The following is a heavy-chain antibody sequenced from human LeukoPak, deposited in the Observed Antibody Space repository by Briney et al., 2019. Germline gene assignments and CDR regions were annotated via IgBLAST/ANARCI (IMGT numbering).Heavy chain of an antibody. V-gene: IGHV1-3*01. CDR1: GYTFTSYA. Sequence: GASVKVSCKASGYTFTSYAMRWVRQAPGQRLEWMGWINAGNGNTKYSQKFQGRVTITRDTSASTAYMELSSLRSEDTAVYYCARDGGSSTTYDYWGQGTLVTVSS. D-gene: IGHD6-13*01. J-gene: IGHJ4*02. CDR3: ARDGGSSTTYDY. CDR2: INAGNGNT.